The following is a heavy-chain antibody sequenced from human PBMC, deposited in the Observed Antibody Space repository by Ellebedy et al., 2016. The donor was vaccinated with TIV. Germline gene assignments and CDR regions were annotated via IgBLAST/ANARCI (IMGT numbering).Heavy chain of an antibody. Sequence: GESLKISCVASGFTFSTSGMSWIRQAPGKGLEGAANFKDDGSVRYSVDSVGGPFTISRDNVKNYLYLQMNSLRAEDTAVYYCARDPYRGAIDYWGQGNLVTVSS. J-gene: IGHJ4*02. CDR1: GFTFSTSG. CDR3: ARDPYRGAIDY. V-gene: IGHV3-7*03. D-gene: IGHD6-25*01. CDR2: FKDDGSVR.